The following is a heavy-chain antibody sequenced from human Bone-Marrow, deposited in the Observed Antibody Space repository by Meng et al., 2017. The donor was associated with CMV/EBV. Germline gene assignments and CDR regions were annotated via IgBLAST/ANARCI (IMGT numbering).Heavy chain of an antibody. CDR3: ARFCSGGFCYSGVQTTYYYGMDV. V-gene: IGHV3-33*08. Sequence: GESLKISCAASGFTFDDYGMSWVRQAPGKGLEWVAFIRYDGSSKYSVDSVKGRFTISRDNSKNTLYLQMSSLRAEDTAVYYCARFCSGGFCYSGVQTTYYYGMDVWGQGTTVTVSS. CDR1: GFTFDDYG. J-gene: IGHJ6*02. D-gene: IGHD2-15*01. CDR2: IRYDGSSK.